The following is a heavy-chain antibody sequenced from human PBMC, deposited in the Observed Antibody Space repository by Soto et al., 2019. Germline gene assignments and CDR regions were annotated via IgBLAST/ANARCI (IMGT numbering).Heavy chain of an antibody. J-gene: IGHJ6*02. CDR3: ARAAAGPYYYYGMDV. CDR2: IYYSGST. V-gene: IGHV4-59*01. D-gene: IGHD6-13*01. CDR1: GGSISSYY. Sequence: SETLSLTCTVSGGSISSYYWSWLRQPPGKGLEWIGYIYYSGSTNYNPSLKSRVTISVDTSKNQFSLKLSSVTAADTAVYYCARAAAGPYYYYGMDVWGQGTTVTVSS.